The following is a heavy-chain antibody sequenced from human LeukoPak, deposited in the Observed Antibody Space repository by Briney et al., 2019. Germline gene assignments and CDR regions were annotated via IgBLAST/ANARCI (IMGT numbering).Heavy chain of an antibody. Sequence: GGSLRLSCAASGFTFSSYAMHWVRQAPGKGLEWVAVISYDGSNKYYADSVKGRFTISRDNSKNTLYLQMNSLRAEDTAVYYCAKESPPKAVAGTSLDYWGQGTLVTVSS. V-gene: IGHV3-30*04. CDR3: AKESPPKAVAGTSLDY. D-gene: IGHD6-19*01. CDR2: ISYDGSNK. CDR1: GFTFSSYA. J-gene: IGHJ4*02.